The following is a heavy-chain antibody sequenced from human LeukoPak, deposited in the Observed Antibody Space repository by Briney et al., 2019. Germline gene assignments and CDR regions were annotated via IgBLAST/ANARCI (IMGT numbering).Heavy chain of an antibody. CDR2: IIPIFGTA. CDR1: GGTFSSYA. Sequence: ASVKVSCKASGGTFSSYAISWVRQAPGQGLEWMGGIIPIFGTANYAQKFQGRVTITTDESTSTAYMELSSLRSEDTAVYYCARDARAGDCSSTSCYPGINWFDPWGQGTLVTVS. CDR3: ARDARAGDCSSTSCYPGINWFDP. D-gene: IGHD2-2*01. V-gene: IGHV1-69*05. J-gene: IGHJ5*02.